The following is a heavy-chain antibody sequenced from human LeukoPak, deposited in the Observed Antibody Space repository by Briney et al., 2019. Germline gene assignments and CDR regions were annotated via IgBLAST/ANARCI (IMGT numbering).Heavy chain of an antibody. Sequence: GGSLRLSCAASGFTFSSYSVNWVRQAPGKGLEWVSYISSSSSTIYYADSVKGRFTISRDNAKNSLYLQMNSLRAEDTAVYYCARDCGGDCYSLGFDYWGQGTLVTVSS. CDR3: ARDCGGDCYSLGFDY. CDR1: GFTFSSYS. J-gene: IGHJ4*02. CDR2: ISSSSSTI. V-gene: IGHV3-48*01. D-gene: IGHD2-21*02.